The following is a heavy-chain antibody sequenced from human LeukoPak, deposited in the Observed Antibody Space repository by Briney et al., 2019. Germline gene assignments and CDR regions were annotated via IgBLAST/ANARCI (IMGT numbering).Heavy chain of an antibody. CDR2: INHIEST. V-gene: IGHV4-34*01. CDR3: ARGRGASTVTTEFDY. J-gene: IGHJ4*02. CDR1: GESFSGYY. D-gene: IGHD4-17*01. Sequence: PSETLSLTCAVYGESFSGYYWSWIRQPPGKGLGWIGEINHIESTNFNPSLKSRVTISVDTSKNQFSLKLSSVTAADTAVYYCARGRGASTVTTEFDYWGLGTLVTVSS.